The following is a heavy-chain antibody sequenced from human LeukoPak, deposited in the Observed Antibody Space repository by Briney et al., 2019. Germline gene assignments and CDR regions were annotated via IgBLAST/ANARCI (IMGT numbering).Heavy chain of an antibody. Sequence: PSETLSLTCTVSGGSISSYYWSWIRQPPGKGLEWIGYIYYSGSTNYNPSLKSRVTMSVDTSKNQFSLKLSSVTAADTAVYYCARAVTIFGVVNGLGYWGQGTLVTVSS. CDR1: GGSISSYY. D-gene: IGHD3-3*01. CDR2: IYYSGST. J-gene: IGHJ4*02. V-gene: IGHV4-59*12. CDR3: ARAVTIFGVVNGLGY.